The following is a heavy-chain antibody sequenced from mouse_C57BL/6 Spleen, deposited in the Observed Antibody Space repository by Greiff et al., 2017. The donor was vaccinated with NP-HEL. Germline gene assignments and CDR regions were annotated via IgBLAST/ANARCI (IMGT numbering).Heavy chain of an antibody. CDR1: GFTFSSYA. Sequence: DVQLVESGGGLVKPGGSLKLSCAASGFTFSSYAMSWVRQTPEKRLEWVATISDGGSYTYYPDNVKGRFTISRDNAKKNLYLQMSHLKSEDTAMYYCARVYSNYVDYAMDYWGQGTSVTVSS. CDR2: ISDGGSYT. J-gene: IGHJ4*01. CDR3: ARVYSNYVDYAMDY. V-gene: IGHV5-4*01. D-gene: IGHD2-5*01.